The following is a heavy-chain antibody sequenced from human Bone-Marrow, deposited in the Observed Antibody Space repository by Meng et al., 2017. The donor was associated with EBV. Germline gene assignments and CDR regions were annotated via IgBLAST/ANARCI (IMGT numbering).Heavy chain of an antibody. Sequence: HQWGGWLLNPSEFLSPTCAVYGESFSCYYWYWIRHLPGKGLERIGEINHSGSTNYNPSLKSRVTISVDTSKNQFSLKLSSVTAADTAVYYCARGSLGWELPRPFDYWGQGTLVTVSS. D-gene: IGHD1-26*01. CDR1: GESFSCYY. V-gene: IGHV4-34*01. CDR2: INHSGST. CDR3: ARGSLGWELPRPFDY. J-gene: IGHJ4*02.